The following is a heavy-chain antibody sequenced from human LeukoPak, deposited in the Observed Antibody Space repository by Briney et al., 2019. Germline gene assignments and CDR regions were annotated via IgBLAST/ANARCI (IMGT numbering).Heavy chain of an antibody. CDR1: GFTFSSHW. J-gene: IGHJ4*02. V-gene: IGHV3-7*05. CDR2: IKEDGSEK. CDR3: ARARIDY. D-gene: IGHD1-14*01. Sequence: GASLRLSCAASGFTFSSHWMTWVRQAPGEGLEWVAIIKEDGSEKYYVDSVKGRFTISRDNAKNSLYLQMNSLRAEDTAVYYCARARIDYWGQGTLVTVSS.